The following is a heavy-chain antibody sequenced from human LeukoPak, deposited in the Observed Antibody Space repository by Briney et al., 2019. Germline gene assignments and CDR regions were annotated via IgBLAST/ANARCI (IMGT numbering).Heavy chain of an antibody. CDR2: INSDGSST. J-gene: IGHJ4*02. V-gene: IGHV3-74*01. Sequence: LTGGSLRLSCAASGFTFSSYWMHWVRQAPGKGLVWVSRINSDGSSTSYADSVKGRFTISRDNAKNTLYLQMNSLRAEDTAVYYCARDPGFNVPKYYFDYWGQGTLVTVSS. CDR1: GFTFSSYW. D-gene: IGHD3-10*02. CDR3: ARDPGFNVPKYYFDY.